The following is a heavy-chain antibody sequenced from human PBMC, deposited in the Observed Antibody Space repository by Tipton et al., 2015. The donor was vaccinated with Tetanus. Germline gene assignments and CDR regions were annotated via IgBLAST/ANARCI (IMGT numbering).Heavy chain of an antibody. V-gene: IGHV4-59*12. D-gene: IGHD5-24*01. CDR1: GGSMSNNY. CDR2: IFHSGST. Sequence: GLVKPSETLSLTCTVSGGSMSNNYWSWIRQPPGKGLEWIAYIFHSGSTNYSPSLKSRVAISMDTSKSQFSLRVRSVTAADTAVYYCARTTRRWLHPDYWGQGTLVTVSS. CDR3: ARTTRRWLHPDY. J-gene: IGHJ4*02.